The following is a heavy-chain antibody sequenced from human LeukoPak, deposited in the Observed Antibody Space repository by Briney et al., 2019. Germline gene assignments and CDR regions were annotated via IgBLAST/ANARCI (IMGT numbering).Heavy chain of an antibody. D-gene: IGHD1-26*01. Sequence: SETLSLTCTVSGGSISTYYWNWIRQPPGKGLEWIGYIYYSGTTNYNPSLKSRVSMSVDTSKTQFSLKLSSVTAADTAVYYCAREVGRGFDYWGQGTLVTVSS. CDR1: GGSISTYY. CDR3: AREVGRGFDY. V-gene: IGHV4-59*01. J-gene: IGHJ4*02. CDR2: IYYSGTT.